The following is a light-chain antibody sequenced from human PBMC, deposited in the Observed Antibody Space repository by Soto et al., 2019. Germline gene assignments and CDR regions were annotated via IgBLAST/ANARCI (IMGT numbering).Light chain of an antibody. J-gene: IGLJ1*01. CDR1: SSDVGRYNF. V-gene: IGLV2-8*01. CDR2: EVT. Sequence: QSALTQPPPASGSPGQSVTISCTGSSSDVGRYNFVSWYQQHPGKAPKLIISEVTKRPSGVPDRFSGSRFGNTASLTVSGLQAEDEADYYCSSYTGNSYVFGTGTKLTVL. CDR3: SSYTGNSYV.